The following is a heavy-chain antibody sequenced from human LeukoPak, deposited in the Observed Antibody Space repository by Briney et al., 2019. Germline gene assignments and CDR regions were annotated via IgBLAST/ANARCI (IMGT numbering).Heavy chain of an antibody. D-gene: IGHD3-9*01. V-gene: IGHV3-23*01. CDR3: AKAEGYDILTGLDY. CDR2: IGASGGST. Sequence: GGSLRLSCATSGFTFSSYAMGWVRQAPGEGLEWVSGIGASGGSTYYADSVKGRFTISRDNSKNTLYLQMNSLRTEDTAVYYCAKAEGYDILTGLDYWGQGTLVTVSS. CDR1: GFTFSSYA. J-gene: IGHJ4*02.